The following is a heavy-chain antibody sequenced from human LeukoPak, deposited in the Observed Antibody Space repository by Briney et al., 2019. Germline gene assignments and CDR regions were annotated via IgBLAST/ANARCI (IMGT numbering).Heavy chain of an antibody. J-gene: IGHJ3*02. Sequence: SETLSLICSVSGDSMFSRYWSWIRQPPGKGLEWIGYIYDTGTTKYNPSLKSRVTMSVDTSNNQFSLKLRSVTAADTAVYYCARDRYYYDSSSYYSAFDTWGQGTMVTVSS. CDR3: ARDRYYYDSSSYYSAFDT. D-gene: IGHD3-22*01. CDR1: GDSMFSRY. V-gene: IGHV4-59*11. CDR2: IYDTGTT.